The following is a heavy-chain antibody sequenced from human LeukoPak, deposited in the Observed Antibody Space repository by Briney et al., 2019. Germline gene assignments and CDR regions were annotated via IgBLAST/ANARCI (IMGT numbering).Heavy chain of an antibody. CDR1: GYTFTGYY. D-gene: IGHD6-13*01. CDR3: AKDPRLAAAGTGEYFDY. V-gene: IGHV1-2*02. Sequence: ASVKVSCKASGYTFTGYYMHWVRQAPGQGLEWMGWINPNSGGTNYAQKFQGRVTMTRGTSISTAYMELSRLRAEDTAMYYCAKDPRLAAAGTGEYFDYWGQGTLVTVSS. J-gene: IGHJ4*02. CDR2: INPNSGGT.